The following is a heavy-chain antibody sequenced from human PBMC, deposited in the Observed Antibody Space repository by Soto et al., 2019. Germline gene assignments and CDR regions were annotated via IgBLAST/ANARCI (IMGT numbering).Heavy chain of an antibody. J-gene: IGHJ4*02. D-gene: IGHD6-13*01. CDR2: IWYDGSNK. V-gene: IGHV3-33*01. Sequence: QVQLVESGGGVVQPGRSLRLSCAASGFSFSSYGMHWVRQAPGKGLEWVAVIWYDGSNKYYADSVKGRFTISRDNSKHTLYIQMNSMRVQCTAVYYWVRDRGYSSWLDYRCQGTLVTVSS. CDR3: VRDRGYSSWLDY. CDR1: GFSFSSYG.